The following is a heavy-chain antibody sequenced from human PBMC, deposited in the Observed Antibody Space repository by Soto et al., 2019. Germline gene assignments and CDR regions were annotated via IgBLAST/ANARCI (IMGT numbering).Heavy chain of an antibody. CDR3: AKDIGYSGYDFVLDY. V-gene: IGHV1-8*01. D-gene: IGHD5-12*01. Sequence: ASVKVSCKASGYTFTSYDINWVRQAPGQGLEWMGWMQPDTGKTGYVQKFQGRVSMTWDTSISTAYMELSSLRAEDTAVYYCAKDIGYSGYDFVLDYWGQGTLVTVSS. CDR2: MQPDTGKT. J-gene: IGHJ4*02. CDR1: GYTFTSYD.